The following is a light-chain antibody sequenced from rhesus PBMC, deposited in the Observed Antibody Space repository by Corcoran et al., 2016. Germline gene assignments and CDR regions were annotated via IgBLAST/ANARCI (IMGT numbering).Light chain of an antibody. V-gene: IGLV2S7*01. J-gene: IGLJ1*01. CDR2: GVS. CDR1: GSDIGGYNY. Sequence: QSAPTQPPSVSGSPGQSVTISCTGTGSDIGGYNYVSWYQQHPGKAPKLMIYGVSNRPSGVSDRFSGSKTGNTASLPISGLQAEDEGDYYCCSYTTSSTFIFGAGTRLTVL. CDR3: CSYTTSSTFI.